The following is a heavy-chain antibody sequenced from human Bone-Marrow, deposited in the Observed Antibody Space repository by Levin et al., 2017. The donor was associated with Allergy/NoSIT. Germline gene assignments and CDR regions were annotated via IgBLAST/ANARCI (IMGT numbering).Heavy chain of an antibody. Sequence: SETLSLTCTVSGGYISDYYWSWIRQPPGKGLEWIGYIFYTGSTIYNPSLKSRVTISVDTSKNRFSLNMNSVNAADTAVYYCARGVAFDYWGRGTLVSVSS. V-gene: IGHV4-59*01. D-gene: IGHD2-21*01. CDR1: GGYISDYY. CDR3: ARGVAFDY. J-gene: IGHJ4*02. CDR2: IFYTGST.